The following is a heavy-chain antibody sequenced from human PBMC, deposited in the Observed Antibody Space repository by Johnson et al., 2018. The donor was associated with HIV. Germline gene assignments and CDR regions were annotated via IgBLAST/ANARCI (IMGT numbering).Heavy chain of an antibody. D-gene: IGHD4-17*01. V-gene: IGHV3-20*04. CDR3: ARPLYGDSGWPFDS. CDR2: IYWNGGST. Sequence: EVQLVESGGGVVRPGGSLRLSCAASGFTFDNYGMSWVRQVPGKGLEWVSGIYWNGGSTGYAESVKVRFTISRDNAKNSLNLQMNSLRAEDTAVYYCARPLYGDSGWPFDSWGQGTMVTVSS. CDR1: GFTFDNYG. J-gene: IGHJ3*02.